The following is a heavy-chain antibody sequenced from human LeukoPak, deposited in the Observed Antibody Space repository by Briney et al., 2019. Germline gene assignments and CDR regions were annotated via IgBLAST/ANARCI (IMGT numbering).Heavy chain of an antibody. J-gene: IGHJ6*02. CDR1: GYTFTSYG. Sequence: ASVKASCKASGYTFTSYGISCVLQDPGQGLEWMGWISAYNGNTNYAQKLQGRVTMTTDTSTSTAYMELRSLRSDHTAVYYCARDRLTPYGMDVWGQGTTVTVSS. CDR3: ARDRLTPYGMDV. CDR2: ISAYNGNT. D-gene: IGHD2-21*01. V-gene: IGHV1-18*01.